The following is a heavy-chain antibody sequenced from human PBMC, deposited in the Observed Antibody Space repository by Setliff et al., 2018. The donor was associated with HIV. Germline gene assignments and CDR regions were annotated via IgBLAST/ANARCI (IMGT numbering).Heavy chain of an antibody. Sequence: ASVKVSCKASGYTFTDYFLHWVRQAPGQGLEWMGYINPNTGDTDLAQTFQDRVTMTRDTSITTAYMELSRLSSDDTAVYNCARADYGDHLDYWGQGILVTVS. J-gene: IGHJ4*02. CDR1: GYTFTDYF. CDR2: INPNTGDT. V-gene: IGHV1-2*02. D-gene: IGHD4-17*01. CDR3: ARADYGDHLDY.